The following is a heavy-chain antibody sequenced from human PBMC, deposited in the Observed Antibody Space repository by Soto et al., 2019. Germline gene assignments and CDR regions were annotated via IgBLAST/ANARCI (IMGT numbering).Heavy chain of an antibody. D-gene: IGHD6-19*01. Sequence: DVQVLESGGVLVQPGGALRLSCAASGFTFSSYAMACVRQAPXXGLXXVSAISGGSERTHYADSVEGRFTIARDNSRNTLHVQMINLRAEDTAVYYCAREGYSSGKAGCFDIWGQGTMVAVTS. CDR1: GFTFSSYA. V-gene: IGHV3-23*01. J-gene: IGHJ3*02. CDR2: ISGGSERT. CDR3: AREGYSSGKAGCFDI.